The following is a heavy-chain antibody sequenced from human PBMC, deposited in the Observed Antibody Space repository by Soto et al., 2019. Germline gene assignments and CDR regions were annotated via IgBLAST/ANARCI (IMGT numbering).Heavy chain of an antibody. V-gene: IGHV4-39*01. J-gene: IGHJ6*02. Sequence: PSETLSLTCTVYGGSISSSSYYWGWIRQPPGKGLEWIGSIYYSGSTYYNPSLKSRVTISVDTSKNQFSLKLSSVTAADTAVYYCARHLRGMDVWGQGTTVTVSS. CDR3: ARHLRGMDV. CDR1: GGSISSSSYY. CDR2: IYYSGST.